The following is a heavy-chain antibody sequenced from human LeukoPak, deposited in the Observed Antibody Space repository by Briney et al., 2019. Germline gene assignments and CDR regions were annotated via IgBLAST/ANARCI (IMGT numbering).Heavy chain of an antibody. D-gene: IGHD5-18*01. CDR2: IKQDGSEK. J-gene: IGHJ4*02. CDR1: GFTFSSYW. CDR3: ARDVFGYSYGYVDY. Sequence: PGRSLRLSCAASGFTFSSYWMSWVRQAPGKGLEWVANIKQDGSEKYYVDSVKGRFTISRDNAKNSLYLQMNSLRAEDTAVYYCARDVFGYSYGYVDYWGQGTLVTVSS. V-gene: IGHV3-7*01.